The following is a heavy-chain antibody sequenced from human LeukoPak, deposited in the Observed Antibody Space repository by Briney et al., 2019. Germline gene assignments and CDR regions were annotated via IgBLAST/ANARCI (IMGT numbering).Heavy chain of an antibody. CDR3: AGSLGYCTSNVCYLKY. CDR1: GYTLTELS. D-gene: IGHD2-8*01. Sequence: ASVKVSCKVSGYTLTELSMHWVRQAPGKGLEWMGGFDPEDGETIYAQKFQGRVTMTRNTSISTAYMELSSLRSDDTAVYYCAGSLGYCTSNVCYLKYWGQGTLVTVSS. CDR2: FDPEDGET. V-gene: IGHV1-24*01. J-gene: IGHJ4*02.